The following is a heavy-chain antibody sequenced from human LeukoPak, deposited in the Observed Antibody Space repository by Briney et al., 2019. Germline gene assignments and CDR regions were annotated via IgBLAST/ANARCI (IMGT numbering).Heavy chain of an antibody. V-gene: IGHV5-51*01. CDR1: GYSFATYW. D-gene: IGHD6-19*01. Sequence: GESLKISCKGPGYSFATYWIGWVRQMPGKGLEWMGIFYPGDADTRYSPSFQGQVTISADKSISTAYLQWSSLKASDTAMYYCATVPGGSSDWPYWGQGTLVTVSS. J-gene: IGHJ4*02. CDR3: ATVPGGSSDWPY. CDR2: FYPGDADT.